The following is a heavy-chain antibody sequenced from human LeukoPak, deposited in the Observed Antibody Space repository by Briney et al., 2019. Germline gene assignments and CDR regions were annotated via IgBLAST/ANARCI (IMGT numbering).Heavy chain of an antibody. V-gene: IGHV3-9*01. Sequence: GGSLRLSCAASGFTFDDYAMHWVRQAPGKGLEWVSGISWNSGSIGYADSVKGRFTISRDNAKNSLYLQMNSLRAEDTALYYCAKVMGSRSGYAIDYWGQGTLVTVSS. CDR2: ISWNSGSI. D-gene: IGHD5-12*01. J-gene: IGHJ4*02. CDR1: GFTFDDYA. CDR3: AKVMGSRSGYAIDY.